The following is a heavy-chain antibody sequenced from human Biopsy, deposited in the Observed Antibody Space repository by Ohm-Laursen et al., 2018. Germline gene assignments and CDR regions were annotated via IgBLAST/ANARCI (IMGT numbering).Heavy chain of an antibody. V-gene: IGHV4-59*08. CDR1: GDSINSSY. D-gene: IGHD2-15*01. Sequence: PSETLSLTWTVSGDSINSSYWSWIRQAPGKGLEWIGFISNSGNTNYNPSLKSRVTISADTSTNQFSLKLGSVTVADTAVFYCARRGSGGRSFDYWGQGSLVTVSS. CDR3: ARRGSGGRSFDY. J-gene: IGHJ4*02. CDR2: ISNSGNT.